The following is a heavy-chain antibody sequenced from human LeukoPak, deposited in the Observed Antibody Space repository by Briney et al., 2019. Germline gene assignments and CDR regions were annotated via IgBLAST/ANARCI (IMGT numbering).Heavy chain of an antibody. V-gene: IGHV4-38-2*01. Sequence: SETLSLTCAVSGYSITSGYYWGWIRQPPGKGLEWIGSIYHSGTTYYNPSLKSRVSMSVDTSKIQFSLRLSSVTAADTAMYYCARGQLTYCSSTSCYGSTWFDPWGQGTLVTVSS. CDR2: IYHSGTT. J-gene: IGHJ5*02. CDR1: GYSITSGYY. CDR3: ARGQLTYCSSTSCYGSTWFDP. D-gene: IGHD2-2*01.